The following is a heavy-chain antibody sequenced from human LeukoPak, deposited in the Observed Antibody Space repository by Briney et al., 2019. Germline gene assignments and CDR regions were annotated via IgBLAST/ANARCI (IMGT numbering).Heavy chain of an antibody. V-gene: IGHV4-59*08. CDR1: GGSLNNSY. D-gene: IGHD1-26*01. CDR2: TSYSGST. Sequence: HSETLSLTCTVSGGSLNNSYWGWVRQPPGKRLEWIGYTSYSGSTNYNPPLKSRVTMSVDTSTDQFSLRLISVTAADTAVYYGARTVSGDYYGMDVWGQGTTVTVSS. CDR3: ARTVSGDYYGMDV. J-gene: IGHJ6*02.